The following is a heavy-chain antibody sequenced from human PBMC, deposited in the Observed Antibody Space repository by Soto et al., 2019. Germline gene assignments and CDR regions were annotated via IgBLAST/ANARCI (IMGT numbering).Heavy chain of an antibody. Sequence: GGSLRLSCAASGFTFSSYSMNWVRQAPGKGLEWVSYISSSSSTMYYADSVKGRFTISRDNAKNSLYLQMNSLRAEDTAVYYCARSPSDGSGSTPGFDYWGQGTLVTVSS. J-gene: IGHJ4*02. D-gene: IGHD3-10*01. V-gene: IGHV3-48*01. CDR2: ISSSSSTM. CDR3: ARSPSDGSGSTPGFDY. CDR1: GFTFSSYS.